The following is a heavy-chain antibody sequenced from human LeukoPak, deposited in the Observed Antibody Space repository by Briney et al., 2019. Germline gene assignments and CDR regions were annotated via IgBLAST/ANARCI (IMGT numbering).Heavy chain of an antibody. V-gene: IGHV3-23*01. CDR2: ISGSGGST. D-gene: IGHD6-6*01. CDR1: GFTFSSYA. Sequence: PGGSLRLSCAASGFTFSSYAMSWVRQAPGKGLEWVSAISGSGGSTYYADSMKGRFTISRDNSKNTLYLQMNSLSAEDTAVYYCAKEDGEPGPFSSSGWGQGTLVTVSS. J-gene: IGHJ4*02. CDR3: AKEDGEPGPFSSSG.